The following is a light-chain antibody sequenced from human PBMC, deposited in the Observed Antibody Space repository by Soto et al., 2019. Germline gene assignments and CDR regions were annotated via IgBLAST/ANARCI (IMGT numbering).Light chain of an antibody. J-gene: IGKJ1*01. CDR2: GAS. V-gene: IGKV3-20*01. CDR3: QQYGSSSWT. Sequence: LPCGASQSVRGTFVAWYQQKAGQAPRLLIYGASSRATGIPDRFSGSGSGTDFTLTISRLEPEDFAVYYCQQYGSSSWTFGQGTKVDIK. CDR1: QSVRGTF.